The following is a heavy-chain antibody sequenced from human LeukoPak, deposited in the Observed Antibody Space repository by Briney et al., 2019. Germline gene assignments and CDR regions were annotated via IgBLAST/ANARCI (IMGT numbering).Heavy chain of an antibody. CDR2: INPSGGST. CDR1: GYTFTGYY. V-gene: IGHV1-46*01. J-gene: IGHJ4*02. D-gene: IGHD1-26*01. CDR3: ARDLQWDYFDY. Sequence: ASVKVSCKASGYTFTGYYMHWVRQAPGQGLEWMGIINPSGGSTSYAQKFQGRVTMTRDTSTSTVYMELSSLRSEDTAVYYCARDLQWDYFDYWGQGTLVTVSS.